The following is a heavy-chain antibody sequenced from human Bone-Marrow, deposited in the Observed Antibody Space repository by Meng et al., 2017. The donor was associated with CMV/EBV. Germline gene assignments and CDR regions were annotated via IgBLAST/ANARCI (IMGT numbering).Heavy chain of an antibody. V-gene: IGHV3-23*03. CDR1: GLTFSNAW. Sequence: GGSLRLSCAASGLTFSNAWMSWVRQAPGKGLEWVSVIYSGGSSTYYADSVKGRFTISRDNSKNTLYLQMNSLRAEDTAVYYCALYCSGGSCYSSGWGQGTRVTVSS. D-gene: IGHD2-15*01. CDR2: IYSGGSST. CDR3: ALYCSGGSCYSSG. J-gene: IGHJ4*02.